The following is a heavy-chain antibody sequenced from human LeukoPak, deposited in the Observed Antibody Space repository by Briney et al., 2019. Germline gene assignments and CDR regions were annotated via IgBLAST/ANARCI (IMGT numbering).Heavy chain of an antibody. J-gene: IGHJ4*02. V-gene: IGHV1-2*02. Sequence: GASVKVSCKASVYIFIDYYMHWVRQAPGQGLEWMGWINPNSGGTHYAQKFQGRVTMTRDTSIITAYMELSRLRYDDTAVYFCARAIVATFATDYWGQGTLVTVSS. D-gene: IGHD5-12*01. CDR3: ARAIVATFATDY. CDR2: INPNSGGT. CDR1: VYIFIDYY.